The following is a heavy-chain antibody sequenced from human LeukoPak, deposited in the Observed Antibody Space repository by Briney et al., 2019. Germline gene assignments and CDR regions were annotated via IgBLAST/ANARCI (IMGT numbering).Heavy chain of an antibody. J-gene: IGHJ4*02. V-gene: IGHV3-53*01. CDR1: GFTLSSNY. D-gene: IGHD2-8*01. CDR2: IYTGGST. Sequence: PGGSLRLSCAASGFTLSSNYMSWVRQAPGKGLEWVSVIYTGGSTYYADSVKGRFTISRDNAKNSLYLQMNSLRAEDTAVYYCARAGTKWYDYWGQGTLVTVSS. CDR3: ARAGTKWYDY.